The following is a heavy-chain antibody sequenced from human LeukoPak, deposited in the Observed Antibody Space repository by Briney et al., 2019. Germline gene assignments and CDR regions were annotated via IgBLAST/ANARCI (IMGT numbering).Heavy chain of an antibody. D-gene: IGHD4-17*01. CDR1: GVSFNNYY. J-gene: IGHJ4*02. V-gene: IGHV4-34*01. Sequence: APETLSLTCAVSGVSFNNYYWSWVRQTPGKGLEWIGEINHSGYTNDSPSLKSRVTLSIDTSRKQFSLNLRSVTVADTGIYYCTRMTTGHDYWGQGTLVTVSS. CDR3: TRMTTGHDY. CDR2: INHSGYT.